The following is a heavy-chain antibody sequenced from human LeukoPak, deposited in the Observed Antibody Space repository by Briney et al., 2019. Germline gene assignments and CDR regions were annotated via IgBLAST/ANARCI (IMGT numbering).Heavy chain of an antibody. V-gene: IGHV4-34*01. CDR1: GGSFSGYY. CDR3: ARKARGYSYGPYYYYGMDV. CDR2: INHSGST. J-gene: IGHJ6*02. D-gene: IGHD5-18*01. Sequence: PSETLSLTCAVYGGSFSGYYWSWIRQPPGNGLEWIGEINHSGSTNYNPSLKSRVTISVDTSKNQFSLKLSSVTAADTAVYYCARKARGYSYGPYYYYGMDVWGQGTTVTVSS.